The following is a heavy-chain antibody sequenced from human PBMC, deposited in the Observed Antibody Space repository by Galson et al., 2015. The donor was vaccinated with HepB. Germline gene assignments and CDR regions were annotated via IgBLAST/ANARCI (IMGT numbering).Heavy chain of an antibody. D-gene: IGHD6-19*01. Sequence: SLRLSCAASGFTFSSYAMSWVRQAPGKGLEWVSAISGSGGSTYYADSVKGRFTISRDNSKNTLYLQMNSLRADDTAVYYCAKVLKAVAGTRRLGAWYFDLWGRGTLVTVSS. V-gene: IGHV3-23*01. CDR1: GFTFSSYA. J-gene: IGHJ2*01. CDR3: AKVLKAVAGTRRLGAWYFDL. CDR2: ISGSGGST.